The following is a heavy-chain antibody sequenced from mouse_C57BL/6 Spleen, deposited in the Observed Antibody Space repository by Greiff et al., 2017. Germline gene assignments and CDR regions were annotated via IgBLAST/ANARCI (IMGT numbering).Heavy chain of an antibody. CDR3: TKRLDSSGFAY. Sequence: QVQLKQSGPGLVAPSQSLSITCSVSGFSLTSYGVDWVRQPTGKGLEWLGVIWGSGSTNYNSALMSSLSISKDNSKSQVFLNMNSLQTDDTAMYCCTKRLDSSGFAYWGKGTLVTVSA. D-gene: IGHD3-2*02. CDR1: GFSLTSYG. V-gene: IGHV2-9*01. CDR2: IWGSGST. J-gene: IGHJ3*01.